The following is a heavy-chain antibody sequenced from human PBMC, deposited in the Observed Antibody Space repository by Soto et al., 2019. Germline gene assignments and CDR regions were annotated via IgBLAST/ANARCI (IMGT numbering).Heavy chain of an antibody. Sequence: EVQLVESGGGLVQPGGSLRLSCAASGFTVSSKYMSWVRQAPGKGLEWVAVIQRGGSIYYADSVKGRFAISRDSSKNTLYLQMNSLRVEDTAVYYCARDDVPCSGGICYGVHMAVWGTGTTVTVSS. CDR3: ARDDVPCSGGICYGVHMAV. D-gene: IGHD2-15*01. CDR2: IQRGGSI. J-gene: IGHJ6*03. CDR1: GFTVSSKY. V-gene: IGHV3-66*01.